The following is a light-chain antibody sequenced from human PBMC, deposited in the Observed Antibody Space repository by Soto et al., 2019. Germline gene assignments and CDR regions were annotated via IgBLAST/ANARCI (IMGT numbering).Light chain of an antibody. Sequence: QLVLTQSSSASASLGSSVKLTCTLSSGHSTYSIAWHQQQPGKAPRFLLKLQRSGTYNKGSGVPDRFSGSSSGADRYLTISNLQFEDEADYYCETWDTNPSYVFGAGTKLTVL. J-gene: IGLJ1*01. CDR1: SGHSTYS. CDR3: ETWDTNPSYV. V-gene: IGLV4-60*02. CDR2: LQRSGTY.